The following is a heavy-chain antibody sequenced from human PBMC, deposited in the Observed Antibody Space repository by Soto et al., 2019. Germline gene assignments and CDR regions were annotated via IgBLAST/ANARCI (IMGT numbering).Heavy chain of an antibody. CDR2: IIPIFGTA. Sequence: QVQLVQSGAEVKKPGSSVKVSCKASGGTFSSYAISWVRQAPGQGLEWMGGIIPIFGTANYAQKFQGRVTITADKSTITAYMELSSLRSEDTAVYYCASRYGSGSYYKGRYFDYWGQGTLVTVSS. D-gene: IGHD3-10*01. CDR3: ASRYGSGSYYKGRYFDY. V-gene: IGHV1-69*06. J-gene: IGHJ4*02. CDR1: GGTFSSYA.